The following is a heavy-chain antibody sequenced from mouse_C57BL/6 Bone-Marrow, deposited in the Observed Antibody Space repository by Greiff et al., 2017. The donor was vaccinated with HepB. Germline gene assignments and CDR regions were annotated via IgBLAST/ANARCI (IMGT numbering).Heavy chain of an antibody. J-gene: IGHJ2*01. V-gene: IGHV1-85*01. CDR1: GYTFTSYD. CDR3: ARPFTWDPYYFDC. Sequence: VKLMESGPELVKPGASVKLSCKASGYTFTSYDINWVKQRPGQGLEWIGWIYPRDGSTKYNEKFKGKATLTVDTSSSTAYMERHSLTSEDSAVYFCARPFTWDPYYFDCWGRGTTLTVSS. CDR2: IYPRDGST. D-gene: IGHD4-1*01.